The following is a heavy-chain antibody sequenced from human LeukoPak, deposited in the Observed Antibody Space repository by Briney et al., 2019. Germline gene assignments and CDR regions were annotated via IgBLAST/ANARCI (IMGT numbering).Heavy chain of an antibody. V-gene: IGHV4-59*01. Sequence: SETLSLTCTVSGGSISSYYWSWIRQPPGKRLEWIGYIYYSGSTNYNPSLKSRVTISVDTSKQQFSLHVNSVTAADTAVYYCARDRDGFNGGAFDIWGQGTKVTVSS. CDR3: ARDRDGFNGGAFDI. CDR1: GGSISSYY. J-gene: IGHJ3*02. D-gene: IGHD5-24*01. CDR2: IYYSGST.